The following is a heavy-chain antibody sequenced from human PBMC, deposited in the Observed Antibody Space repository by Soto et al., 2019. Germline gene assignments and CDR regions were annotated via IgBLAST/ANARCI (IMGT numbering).Heavy chain of an antibody. D-gene: IGHD7-27*01. CDR3: ARFPRTGDRYYFDY. V-gene: IGHV4-61*01. CDR2: IYYSGST. J-gene: IGHJ4*02. CDR1: GGSVSSGSYY. Sequence: QVQLQESGPGLVKPSETLSLTCTVSGGSVSSGSYYWSWIRQPPGKGLEWIGYIYYSGSTNYNPSLQSRVTISLDTSKNQFSLKLSSVTAADTAVYYCARFPRTGDRYYFDYWGQGTLVTVSS.